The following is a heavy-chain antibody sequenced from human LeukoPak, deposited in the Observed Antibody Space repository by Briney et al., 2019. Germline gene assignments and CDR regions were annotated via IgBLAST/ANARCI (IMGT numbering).Heavy chain of an antibody. J-gene: IGHJ4*02. CDR1: EYPFDTYW. V-gene: IGHV5-51*01. Sequence: GESLKISFKGSEYPFDTYWIGWVRQTPGKGLEWMGIINPLDSDTRYSPSFQGQVTFSDDKSITTAYLQWSSLAASDTAMYYCTRRIDNGDYDYWGQGTLVTVSS. CDR3: TRRIDNGDYDY. D-gene: IGHD4-17*01. CDR2: INPLDSDT.